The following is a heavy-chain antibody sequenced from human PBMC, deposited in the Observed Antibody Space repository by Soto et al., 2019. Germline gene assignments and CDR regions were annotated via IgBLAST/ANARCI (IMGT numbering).Heavy chain of an antibody. V-gene: IGHV3-23*01. CDR2: ISGSGGST. CDR1: GFTFSSYA. CDR3: AKGPWGLLVYTYFQH. D-gene: IGHD6-6*01. Sequence: GGSLRLSCAASGFTFSSYAMSWVRQAPGKGLEWVSAISGSGGSTYYADSVKGGFTISRDNSKNTLYLQMNSLRAEDTAVYYCAKGPWGLLVYTYFQHWGQGTLVTVSS. J-gene: IGHJ1*01.